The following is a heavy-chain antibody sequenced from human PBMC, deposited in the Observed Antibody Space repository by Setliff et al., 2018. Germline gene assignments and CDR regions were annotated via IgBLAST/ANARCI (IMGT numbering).Heavy chain of an antibody. J-gene: IGHJ6*03. D-gene: IGHD6-19*01. CDR2: ITHTGTTGST. Sequence: SETLSLTCAASGGTFTYYYWTWIRQSPARGLEWIGEITHTGTTGSTKYNPSLKSRVTMSIDTSKNQLSLNLRSVTAADTAVYYCARAISGWYSAHYYYMDVWGKGTTVTVSS. V-gene: IGHV4-34*01. CDR3: ARAISGWYSAHYYYMDV. CDR1: GGTFTYYY.